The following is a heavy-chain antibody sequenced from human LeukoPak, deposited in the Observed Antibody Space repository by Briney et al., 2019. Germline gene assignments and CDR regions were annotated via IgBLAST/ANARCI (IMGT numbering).Heavy chain of an antibody. CDR1: GGSFSIYY. CDR3: TRELAGTTVED. D-gene: IGHD1-1*01. J-gene: IGHJ4*02. Sequence: SETLSLTCTVSGGSFSIYYWGWIRQTPGKGLEWIGSVYHSGTTYHNPSLKSRVTMSVDTSKNQFSLTLTSVTAADTALYYCTRELAGTTVEDWGQGTLVTVSS. V-gene: IGHV4-38-2*02. CDR2: VYHSGTT.